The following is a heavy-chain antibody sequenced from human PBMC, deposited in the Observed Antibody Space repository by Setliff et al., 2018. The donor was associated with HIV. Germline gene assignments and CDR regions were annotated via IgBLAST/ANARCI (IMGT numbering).Heavy chain of an antibody. J-gene: IGHJ1*01. CDR3: ARGGASSKYFQH. CDR1: GGSITGYY. Sequence: SETLSLTCDVSGGSITGYYWSWLRQPPGRGLVWIGYIYHNGDTNYNPSLESRLTISMDTSKNQFSLNLSSVTTADTAVYYCARGGASSKYFQHWGQGTLVTVSS. V-gene: IGHV4-59*01. CDR2: IYHNGDT. D-gene: IGHD3-16*01.